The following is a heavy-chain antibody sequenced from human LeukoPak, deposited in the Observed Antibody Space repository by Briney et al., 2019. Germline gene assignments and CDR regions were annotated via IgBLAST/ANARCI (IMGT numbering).Heavy chain of an antibody. V-gene: IGHV3-53*01. J-gene: IGHJ4*02. CDR3: ARAEGYSSGWYDY. Sequence: PGGSLRLSCAASGFTVSSNYMSWVRQAPGKGLEWVSVIYSGGSTYYADSVKGRFTISRDNSKNTLYLQMNSLRAEDTAVYYCARAEGYSSGWYDYWGQGTLVTVSS. CDR1: GFTVSSNY. D-gene: IGHD6-19*01. CDR2: IYSGGST.